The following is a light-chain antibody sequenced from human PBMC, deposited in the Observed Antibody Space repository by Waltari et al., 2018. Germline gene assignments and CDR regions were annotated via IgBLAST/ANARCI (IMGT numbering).Light chain of an antibody. V-gene: IGLV2-8*01. CDR2: EVS. J-gene: IGLJ1*01. CDR1: RSDVGSYKS. CDR3: SSYAGGNNPYV. Sequence: QYALTQPPSASGSRGQSVTISCTGTRSDVGSYKSVTWYQQYPGKAPKLLIYEVSKRPSGVSDRFSGSKSGNTASLTVSGLQADDEADYYCSSYAGGNNPYVFGTGTKVTVL.